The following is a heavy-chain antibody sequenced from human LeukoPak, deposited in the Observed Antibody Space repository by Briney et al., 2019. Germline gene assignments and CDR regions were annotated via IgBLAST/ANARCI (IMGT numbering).Heavy chain of an antibody. CDR1: GGSIRSYY. CDR2: ISYSGYT. J-gene: IGHJ4*02. Sequence: SETLSLTCTVSGGSIRSYYWNWIRQAPGKGLEWVGFISYSGYTSYSPSLKSRVAISVDTAKSQFSLKLNSMTAADTAIYYCARGRNDNGGMFFDSWAQGNLVTVSS. CDR3: ARGRNDNGGMFFDS. D-gene: IGHD4-23*01. V-gene: IGHV4-59*01.